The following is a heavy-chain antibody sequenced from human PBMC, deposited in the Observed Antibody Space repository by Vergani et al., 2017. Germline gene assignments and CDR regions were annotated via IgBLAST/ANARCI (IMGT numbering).Heavy chain of an antibody. CDR3: AREGHLVGPDLDY. CDR2: MKEDGAAK. D-gene: IGHD1-26*01. Sequence: EVHLVESGGGLVQPGGSLRLSCVGSGFKLDEYWMSWVRQAPGKGLEWVADMKEDGAAKKYVDSVKGRFTIFRDNAKNSLFLQMNSLRAEDTAVYFCAREGHLVGPDLDYWGQGTLVTVSS. CDR1: GFKLDEYW. J-gene: IGHJ4*02. V-gene: IGHV3-7*01.